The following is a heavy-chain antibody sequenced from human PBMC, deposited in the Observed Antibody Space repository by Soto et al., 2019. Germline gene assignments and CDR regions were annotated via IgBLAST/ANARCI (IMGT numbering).Heavy chain of an antibody. Sequence: GGSLRLSCAASGFTFSSYGMHWVRQAPGKGLEWVAVIWYDGSNKYYADSVKGRFTISRDNSKNTLYLQMNSLRAEDTAVYYCARDWGRSSSWFSDIDYYYGMDVWGQGTTVTVSS. V-gene: IGHV3-33*01. CDR2: IWYDGSNK. CDR3: ARDWGRSSSWFSDIDYYYGMDV. D-gene: IGHD6-13*01. J-gene: IGHJ6*02. CDR1: GFTFSSYG.